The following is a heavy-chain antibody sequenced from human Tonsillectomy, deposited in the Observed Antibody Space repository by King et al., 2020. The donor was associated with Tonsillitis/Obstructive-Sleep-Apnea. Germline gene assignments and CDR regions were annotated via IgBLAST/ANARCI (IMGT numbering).Heavy chain of an antibody. CDR1: GFTFSSYW. Sequence: VQLVESGGGLVQPGGSLRLSCAASGFTFSSYWMHWVRQAPGKGLVWVSRINSDGSTTSYADSVKGRFTISRDNAKNTLYLQMNSLRAEDTAVYYCARGRAGDYYDSSGYYCDRGQGTLVTVSS. D-gene: IGHD3-22*01. V-gene: IGHV3-74*01. CDR3: ARGRAGDYYDSSGYYCD. J-gene: IGHJ4*02. CDR2: INSDGSTT.